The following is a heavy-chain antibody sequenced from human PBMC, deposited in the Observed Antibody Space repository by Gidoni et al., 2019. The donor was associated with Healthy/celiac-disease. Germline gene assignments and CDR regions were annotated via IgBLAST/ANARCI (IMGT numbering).Heavy chain of an antibody. CDR1: GGTVSSYA. CDR2: IIPILGIA. J-gene: IGHJ3*02. D-gene: IGHD3-22*01. CDR3: ARGWSSYYDTRNDAFDI. Sequence: QVQLVQSGAEVKKPGSSVKVSCKASGGTVSSYAISWVRQAPGQGLEWMGRIIPILGIANYAQKFQGRVTITADKSTSTAYMELSSLRSEDTAVYYCARGWSSYYDTRNDAFDIWGQGTMVTVSS. V-gene: IGHV1-69*04.